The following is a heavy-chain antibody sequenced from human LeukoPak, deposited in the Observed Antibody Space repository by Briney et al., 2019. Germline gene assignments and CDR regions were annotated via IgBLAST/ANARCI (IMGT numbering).Heavy chain of an antibody. CDR3: ARWATTGAFDI. J-gene: IGHJ3*02. Sequence: GGSLSSSGAASGFTFSSIWWGWVRQAQGKGWEGGANIKQDGSEKYYVDSVKGRFTISRDNAKNSLYLQMNSLRAEDTAVYYCARWATTGAFDIWGQGTMVTVSS. D-gene: IGHD4-17*01. V-gene: IGHV3-7*01. CDR1: GFTFSSIW. CDR2: IKQDGSEK.